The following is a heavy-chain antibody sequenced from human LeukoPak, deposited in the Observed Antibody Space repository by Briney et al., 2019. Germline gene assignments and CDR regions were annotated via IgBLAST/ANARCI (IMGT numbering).Heavy chain of an antibody. Sequence: SETLSLTCSVSGGSISSYYWSWIRQPPGKGLEWIGYISYSGSANYQPSFKSRVTISVDTSKTQFSLNLRSVTAADTAVYYCARAPDFWSGYPYHFDYWGQGALVTVSS. D-gene: IGHD3-3*01. CDR2: ISYSGSA. J-gene: IGHJ4*02. CDR3: ARAPDFWSGYPYHFDY. V-gene: IGHV4-59*01. CDR1: GGSISSYY.